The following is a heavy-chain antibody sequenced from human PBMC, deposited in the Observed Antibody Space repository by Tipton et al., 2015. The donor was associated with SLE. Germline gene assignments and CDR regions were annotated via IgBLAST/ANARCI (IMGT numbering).Heavy chain of an antibody. D-gene: IGHD3-3*01. J-gene: IGHJ4*02. Sequence: SLRLSCAASGFTFSSYGMHWVRQAPGKGLEWVAVIWYDGSNKYYADSVKGRFTISRDNSKNTLYLQMNSLRAEDTAVYYCAKALNYDFWSGYFDYWGQGTLVTVSS. CDR1: GFTFSSYG. CDR3: AKALNYDFWSGYFDY. CDR2: IWYDGSNK. V-gene: IGHV3-33*06.